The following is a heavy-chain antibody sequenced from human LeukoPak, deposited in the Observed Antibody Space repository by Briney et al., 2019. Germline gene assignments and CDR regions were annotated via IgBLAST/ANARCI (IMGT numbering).Heavy chain of an antibody. CDR2: IYTSGST. CDR1: GGSITSGSYY. J-gene: IGHJ5*02. V-gene: IGHV4-61*02. CDR3: ARGAGPPRDWFDP. D-gene: IGHD6-19*01. Sequence: SQTLSLTCTVSGGSITSGSYYWSWIRQPAWKGLEWIGSIYTSGSTNYNPSLESRVTISVDTSKNQFSLKLSSVTAADTALYYCARGAGPPRDWFDPWGQGTLVTVSS.